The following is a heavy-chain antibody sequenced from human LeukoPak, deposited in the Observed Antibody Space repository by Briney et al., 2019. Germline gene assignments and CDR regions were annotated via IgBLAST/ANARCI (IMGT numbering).Heavy chain of an antibody. V-gene: IGHV3-73*01. CDR2: IRTKLRNYAT. J-gene: IGHJ4*02. CDR3: TTYISGHY. D-gene: IGHD1-20*01. Sequence: GGSLRLSRATSGFIFSGSDIHWVRQASGRGLEWVGRIRTKLRNYATAYAASVKGRFTISRDDPGDTAYLQMNSLKTEDTAVYYCTTYISGHYWGQGTLVTVSS. CDR1: GFIFSGSD.